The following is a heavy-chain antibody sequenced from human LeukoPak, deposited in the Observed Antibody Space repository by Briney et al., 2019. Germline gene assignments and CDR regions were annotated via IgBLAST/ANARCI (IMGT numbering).Heavy chain of an antibody. CDR2: LHYSGST. Sequence: SDTLSLTYTVSGGSISSYYWSWIRQPPAKGLEWIGYLHYSGSTNYNPSLKSRVTISVDTSKNQFSLKLSSVTAADTAVYYCAGHYCDKELDFDYWGQGTLVTVSS. J-gene: IGHJ4*02. V-gene: IGHV4-59*07. CDR1: GGSISSYY. CDR3: AGHYCDKELDFDY. D-gene: IGHD3-22*01.